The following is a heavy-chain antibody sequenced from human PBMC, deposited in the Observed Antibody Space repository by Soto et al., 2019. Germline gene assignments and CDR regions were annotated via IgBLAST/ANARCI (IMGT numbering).Heavy chain of an antibody. CDR3: ARDFGSDLSAPGAVFDY. D-gene: IGHD3-3*01. Sequence: QVQLVQSGAEVKKPGASVKVSCKASGYTFSHYGLNWVRQAPGQGLEWMGWISVYNGNTNHAQQLQGRVTMTTDTSTNTAYMELRSLRSDDTAVYYCARDFGSDLSAPGAVFDYWGQGPLVTVSS. CDR2: ISVYNGNT. V-gene: IGHV1-18*01. J-gene: IGHJ4*02. CDR1: GYTFSHYG.